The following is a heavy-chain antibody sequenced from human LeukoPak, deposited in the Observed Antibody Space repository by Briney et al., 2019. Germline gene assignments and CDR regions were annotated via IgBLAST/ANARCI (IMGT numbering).Heavy chain of an antibody. CDR3: ATPVPHGSDPSLYYYYMDV. CDR2: IRYDGTYK. J-gene: IGHJ6*03. CDR1: GFTFSNNG. Sequence: GGSLRLSCAASGFTFSNNGMHWVRQAPGKGLEWVAFIRYDGTYKFYTDSVKGRFTISRDNSRNTLYLQMNSLRAEDTAVYYCATPVPHGSDPSLYYYYMDVWGKGTTVTISS. V-gene: IGHV3-30*02. D-gene: IGHD3-10*01.